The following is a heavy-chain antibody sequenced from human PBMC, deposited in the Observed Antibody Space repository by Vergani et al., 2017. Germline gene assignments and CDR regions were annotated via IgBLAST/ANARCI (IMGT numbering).Heavy chain of an antibody. V-gene: IGHV4-34*01. J-gene: IGHJ4*02. CDR1: GGSFSGYY. Sequence: QVQLQQWGAGLLKPSETLSLTCAVYGGSFSGYYWSWIRQPPGKGLEWIVEINHSGSTNYNPSLKSRVTISLDTSKNQFSLKLSSLTAADTAVYYFARSYYDSSGYYFHYWGQGTLVTVSS. D-gene: IGHD3-22*01. CDR2: INHSGST. CDR3: ARSYYDSSGYYFHY.